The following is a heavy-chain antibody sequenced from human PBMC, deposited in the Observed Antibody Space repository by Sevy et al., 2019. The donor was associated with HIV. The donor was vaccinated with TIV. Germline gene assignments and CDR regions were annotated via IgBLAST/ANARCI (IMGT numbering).Heavy chain of an antibody. V-gene: IGHV3-11*06. CDR3: ARDSGDYFDY. CDR1: GFTFSNYY. D-gene: IGHD4-17*01. Sequence: GGSLRLSCAASGFTFSNYYMSWIRQAPGMGLEWISYISGSSSYTNYADSVKGRFTISRDNAKNSLYLQMNSLRAEDTAVYYCARDSGDYFDYWGQGTLVTVSS. CDR2: ISGSSSYT. J-gene: IGHJ4*02.